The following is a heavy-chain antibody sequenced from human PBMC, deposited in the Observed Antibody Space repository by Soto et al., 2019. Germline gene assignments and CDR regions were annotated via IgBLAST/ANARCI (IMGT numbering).Heavy chain of an antibody. J-gene: IGHJ4*02. D-gene: IGHD1-1*01. V-gene: IGHV4-59*01. Sequence: PSETLSLTCTVSGGSISSYYWSWIRQPPGKGLEWIGYIYYSGSTKYNPSLESRVTISIDTSKNQFSLKLISVTAADTAVYYCASVKNWNVFDYWGQGTLVTVSS. CDR2: IYYSGST. CDR1: GGSISSYY. CDR3: ASVKNWNVFDY.